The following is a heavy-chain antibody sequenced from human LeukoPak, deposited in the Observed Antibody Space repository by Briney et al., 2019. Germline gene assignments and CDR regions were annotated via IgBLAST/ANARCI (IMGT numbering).Heavy chain of an antibody. Sequence: PGGSLRLSCAASGFTFSSYGMHWVRQAPGKGLEWVAVIWYDGSNKYYADSVKGRFTISRDNSKNTLYLQMNSLSAEDKAVSYCAKGYSSSWYPYYYGMDVWGQGTTVTVSS. CDR1: GFTFSSYG. CDR2: IWYDGSNK. J-gene: IGHJ6*02. D-gene: IGHD6-13*01. CDR3: AKGYSSSWYPYYYGMDV. V-gene: IGHV3-33*06.